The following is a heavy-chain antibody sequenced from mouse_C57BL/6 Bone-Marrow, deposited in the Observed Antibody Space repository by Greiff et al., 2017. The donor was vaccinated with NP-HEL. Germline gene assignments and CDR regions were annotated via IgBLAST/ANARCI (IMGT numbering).Heavy chain of an antibody. D-gene: IGHD1-1*01. V-gene: IGHV5-12*01. J-gene: IGHJ1*03. Sequence: EVQLVESGGGLVQPGGSLKLSCAASGFTFSDYYMYWVRQTPEKRLEWVAYISNGGGSTYYPDTVKGRFTISRDNAKNTLYLQMSRLKSEDTAMYYCARRSTVVPYWYFDVWGTGTTVTVSS. CDR3: ARRSTVVPYWYFDV. CDR1: GFTFSDYY. CDR2: ISNGGGST.